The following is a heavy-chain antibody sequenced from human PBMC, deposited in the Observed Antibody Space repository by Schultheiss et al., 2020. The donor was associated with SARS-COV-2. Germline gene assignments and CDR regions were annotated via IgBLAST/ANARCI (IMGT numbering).Heavy chain of an antibody. CDR1: GFSLYTGGVG. Sequence: SGPTLVKPTQTLTLTCTFSGFSLYTGGVGVGWVRQPPGKALEWLALIYWGEDNRYNPSLKSRLTITKDTSKNQVVLTMTNMDPVDTATYYCAHRLQWNWFDPWGQGTLVTVSS. CDR2: IYWGEDN. J-gene: IGHJ5*02. D-gene: IGHD6-19*01. CDR3: AHRLQWNWFDP. V-gene: IGHV2-5*02.